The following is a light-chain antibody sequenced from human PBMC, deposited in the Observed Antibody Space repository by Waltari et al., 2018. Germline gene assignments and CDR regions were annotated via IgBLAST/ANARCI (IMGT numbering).Light chain of an antibody. J-gene: IGKJ2*01. Sequence: EIVLTQSPDTLSLSPGDRAALSCRASQSLSSSYLAWYQQKPGQAPRLLIYGASSRATGLQERFSGSGSETDFTLTISRLEPEDFAVYYCQQYDSTPYTFGQGTKLEIK. CDR1: QSLSSSY. CDR2: GAS. CDR3: QQYDSTPYT. V-gene: IGKV3-20*01.